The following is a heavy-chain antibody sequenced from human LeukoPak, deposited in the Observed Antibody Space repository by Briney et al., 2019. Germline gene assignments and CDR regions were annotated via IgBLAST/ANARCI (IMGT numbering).Heavy chain of an antibody. CDR1: GYTFTGYY. CDR2: INPNSGGT. Sequence: ASVKVSCKASGYTFTGYYMHWVRQAPGQGLEWMGWINPNSGGTNYAQKFQGRVTMTRDTSISTAYMELSRLRSDDAAVYYCARESRTSSPQYEAAAGRGWFDPWGQGTLVTVSS. V-gene: IGHV1-2*02. CDR3: ARESRTSSPQYEAAAGRGWFDP. J-gene: IGHJ5*02. D-gene: IGHD6-13*01.